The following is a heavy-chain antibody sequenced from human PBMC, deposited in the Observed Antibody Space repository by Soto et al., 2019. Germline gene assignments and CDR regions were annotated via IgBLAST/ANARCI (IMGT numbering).Heavy chain of an antibody. CDR3: ARRIGYCSGGSCYSLTYYYYYGMDV. CDR2: IKQDGSEK. J-gene: IGHJ6*02. D-gene: IGHD2-15*01. CDR1: GFTFSSYW. Sequence: GGSLRLSCAASGFTFSSYWMSWVRQAPGKGLEWVANIKQDGSEKYYVDSVKGRFTISRDNAKNSLYLQMNSLRAEDTAVYYCARRIGYCSGGSCYSLTYYYYYGMDVWGQGTTVTVSS. V-gene: IGHV3-7*03.